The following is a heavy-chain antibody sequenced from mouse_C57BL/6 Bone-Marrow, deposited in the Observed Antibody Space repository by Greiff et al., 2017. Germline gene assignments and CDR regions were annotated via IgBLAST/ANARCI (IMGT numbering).Heavy chain of an antibody. D-gene: IGHD4-1*02. Sequence: EVKVVESGGDLVKPGGSLKLSCAASGFTFSSYGMSWVRQTPDKRLEWVATISSGGSYTYYPDSVKGRFTISRDNAKNTLYLQMSSLKSEDTAMYYCARHQLGRRGYYFDYWGQGTTLTVSS. J-gene: IGHJ2*01. CDR2: ISSGGSYT. CDR1: GFTFSSYG. CDR3: ARHQLGRRGYYFDY. V-gene: IGHV5-6*01.